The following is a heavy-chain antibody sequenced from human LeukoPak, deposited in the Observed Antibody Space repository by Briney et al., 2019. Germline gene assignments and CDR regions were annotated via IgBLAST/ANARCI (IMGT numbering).Heavy chain of an antibody. CDR1: GGSINSDY. V-gene: IGHV4-59*01. CDR3: AREVPRTATAGTEAFDI. D-gene: IGHD6-13*01. CDR2: IYYSGST. Sequence: PSETLSLTCSVSGGSINSDYWSWIRQPPGKGLEWIGYIYYSGSTNYNPSPKSRVTISVDTSKKQLSLKLSSVTAADTAVYYCAREVPRTATAGTEAFDIWGQGTLVTVSS. J-gene: IGHJ3*02.